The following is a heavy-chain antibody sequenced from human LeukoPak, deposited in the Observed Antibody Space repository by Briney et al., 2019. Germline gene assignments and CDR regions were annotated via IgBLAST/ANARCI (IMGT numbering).Heavy chain of an antibody. CDR1: GGSFSNYY. Sequence: PSETLSLTCTVSGGSFSNYYWTWIRQSPGRGLEWIGYIFYSGDTNYNPSLKSRVIMSLDTSKNQFSLSLNSVTAADTAVYYCAREQLGDAVDIWGQGTMVTVSS. CDR3: AREQLGDAVDI. J-gene: IGHJ3*02. CDR2: IFYSGDT. D-gene: IGHD3-16*01. V-gene: IGHV4-59*01.